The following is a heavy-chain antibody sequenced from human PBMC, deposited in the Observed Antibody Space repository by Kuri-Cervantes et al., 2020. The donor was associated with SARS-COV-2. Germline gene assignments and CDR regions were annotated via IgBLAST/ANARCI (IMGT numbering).Heavy chain of an antibody. CDR1: GGSFSGYY. D-gene: IGHD3-22*01. CDR3: ARGMYYYDSSGYYYDLNFDY. V-gene: IGHV4-34*01. Sequence: SQTLSLTCAVYGGSFSGYYRSWIRQPPGKGLEWIGEINHSGSTNYNPSLKSRVTISVDTSKNQFSLKLSSVTAADTAVYYCARGMYYYDSSGYYYDLNFDYWGQGTLVTVSS. CDR2: INHSGST. J-gene: IGHJ4*02.